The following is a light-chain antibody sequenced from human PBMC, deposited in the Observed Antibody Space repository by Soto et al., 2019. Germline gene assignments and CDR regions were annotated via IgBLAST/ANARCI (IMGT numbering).Light chain of an antibody. CDR3: QQYGSSRT. CDR2: GAS. V-gene: IGKV3-20*01. J-gene: IGKJ1*01. CDR1: QSVSGSY. Sequence: EIVLTQSPCTLALSPGERATLSCRASQSVSGSYLAWYQQKPGQAPSLLIYGASSRATGIPDRFSGSGSGTDFTLTISRLEPEDFAVYYCQQYGSSRTFGQGTKVDIK.